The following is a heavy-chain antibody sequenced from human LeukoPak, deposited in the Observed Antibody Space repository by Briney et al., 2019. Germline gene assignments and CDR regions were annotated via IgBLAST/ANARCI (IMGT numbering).Heavy chain of an antibody. V-gene: IGHV3-7*01. J-gene: IGHJ5*02. CDR2: IKQDGSEK. CDR3: ARDIGLRKTAPPGWFDP. Sequence: PGGSLRLSCAASGFTFSSYGMNCVRQAPGKGLEWVASIKQDGSEKYCVDSVKGRFTISRDNANNSLYLQMNSLRADDTAVYYCARDIGLRKTAPPGWFDPWGQGALVTVSS. CDR1: GFTFSSYG. D-gene: IGHD6-6*01.